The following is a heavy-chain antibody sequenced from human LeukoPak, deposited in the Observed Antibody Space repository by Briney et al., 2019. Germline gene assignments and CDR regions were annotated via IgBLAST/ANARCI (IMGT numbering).Heavy chain of an antibody. CDR2: LSYAGIDN. Sequence: PGTSLRLSCAASGFTFSSNSIRSVRPPPGKGLELVTSLSYAGIDNYADSVKGRFTISRDNSKNTLYLQMTSLTPEDTAVYYCARVHYDDSSAYLPYDCWGQGTLVTVS. V-gene: IGHV3-30*04. D-gene: IGHD3-22*01. CDR3: ARVHYDDSSAYLPYDC. CDR1: GFTFSSNS. J-gene: IGHJ4*02.